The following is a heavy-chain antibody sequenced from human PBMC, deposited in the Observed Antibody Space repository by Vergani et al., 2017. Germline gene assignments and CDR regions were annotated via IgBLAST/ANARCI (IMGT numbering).Heavy chain of an antibody. CDR1: GGSFSGYY. J-gene: IGHJ5*02. V-gene: IGHV4-34*01. Sequence: QVQLQQWGAGLLKPSETLSLTCAVYGGSFSGYYWSWIRQPPGKGLEWIGEINHSGSTNYNPSLKSRVTISVDTSKNQFSLKLSTVTAADTAVYYWARVRGKVSRPNNWFDPWGQGTLVTVSS. D-gene: IGHD1-14*01. CDR3: ARVRGKVSRPNNWFDP. CDR2: INHSGST.